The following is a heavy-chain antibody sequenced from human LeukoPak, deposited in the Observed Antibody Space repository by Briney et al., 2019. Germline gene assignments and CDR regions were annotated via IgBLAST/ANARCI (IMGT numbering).Heavy chain of an antibody. V-gene: IGHV3-7*03. CDR2: IKQDGGEK. J-gene: IGHJ3*02. Sequence: GGSLRLSCAASGFTFSIYWMSWVRRAPGKGLEWVGNIKQDGGEKNYVDSVRGRFTISRDNAKNSLYLQMNSLRVEDTAVYYCARDHLTVGATGSSDIWGQGTMVTVSS. D-gene: IGHD4-23*01. CDR1: GFTFSIYW. CDR3: ARDHLTVGATGSSDI.